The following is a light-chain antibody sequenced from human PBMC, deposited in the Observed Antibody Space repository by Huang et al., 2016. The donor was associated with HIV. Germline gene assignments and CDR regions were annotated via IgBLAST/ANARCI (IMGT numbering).Light chain of an antibody. CDR2: QVS. V-gene: IGKV2-30*02. Sequence: DVVMTQPPLSLPVTLGQPASISCRSSQSLVHSDGTTYLNWFQQRPGQSPRRLIYQVSNRDSRVPDRFSGSGSGADFTLKISRVEAEDVGIYYCMQGTRWPWTFGQGTKVEIK. CDR1: QSLVHSDGTTY. J-gene: IGKJ1*01. CDR3: MQGTRWPWT.